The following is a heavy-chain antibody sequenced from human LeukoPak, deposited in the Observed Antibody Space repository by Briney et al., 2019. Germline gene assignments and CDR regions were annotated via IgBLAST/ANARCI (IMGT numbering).Heavy chain of an antibody. D-gene: IGHD3-3*01. V-gene: IGHV1-24*01. CDR3: ARVGTTIFGVAKPNYYYYYMDV. CDR2: FDPEDGET. Sequence: ALVKVSCKVSGYTLTELSMHWVRQAPGKGLEWMGGFDPEDGETIYAQKFQGRVTMTEDTSTDTAYMELSSLRSEDTAVYYCARVGTTIFGVAKPNYYYYYMDVWGKGTTVTVSS. CDR1: GYTLTELS. J-gene: IGHJ6*03.